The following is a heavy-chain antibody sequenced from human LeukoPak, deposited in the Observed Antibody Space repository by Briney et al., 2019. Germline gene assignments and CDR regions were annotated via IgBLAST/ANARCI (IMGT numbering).Heavy chain of an antibody. Sequence: SETLSLTCAVYGGAFSGYYWSWIRQPPGKGLEWIGEINHRGSTNYNPSLKSRVSISVDTSKNQFSLKLTSVTAADTAVYYCAGKAVAGPYFDYWGQGTLVTVSS. CDR1: GGAFSGYY. CDR3: AGKAVAGPYFDY. J-gene: IGHJ4*02. CDR2: INHRGST. V-gene: IGHV4-34*01. D-gene: IGHD6-19*01.